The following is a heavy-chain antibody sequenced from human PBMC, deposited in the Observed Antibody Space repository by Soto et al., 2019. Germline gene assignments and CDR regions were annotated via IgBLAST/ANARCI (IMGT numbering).Heavy chain of an antibody. D-gene: IGHD3-3*01. Sequence: GGSLRLSCAGSGFPFDSYSMSWVRQAPGQGLEWLASLSSGSFYIFHADSIRGRFTISRDDAKNLLFLQMNSLTIEDTATYYCAREANTIYAPHGLDVWGQGTAVTVSS. J-gene: IGHJ6*02. CDR3: AREANTIYAPHGLDV. CDR1: GFPFDSYS. V-gene: IGHV3-21*01. CDR2: LSSGSFYI.